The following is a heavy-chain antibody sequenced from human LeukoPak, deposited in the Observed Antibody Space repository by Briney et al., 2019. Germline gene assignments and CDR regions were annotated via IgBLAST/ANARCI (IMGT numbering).Heavy chain of an antibody. J-gene: IGHJ4*02. D-gene: IGHD3-22*01. CDR1: GFTFDDYA. CDR3: AKGPMIPGPFDY. Sequence: PGGSLRLSCAASGFTFDDYAMHWVRQAPGKGLEWVSGISWNSGSIGYADSVKGRFTISRDNAKNSLYLQMNSLRAEDTALYYCAKGPMIPGPFDYWGQGTLVTVSS. CDR2: ISWNSGSI. V-gene: IGHV3-9*01.